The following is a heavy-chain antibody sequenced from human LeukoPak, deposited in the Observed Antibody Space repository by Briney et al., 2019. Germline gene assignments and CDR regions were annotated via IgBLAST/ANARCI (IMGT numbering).Heavy chain of an antibody. CDR1: GYSFTCYN. CDR3: YVVASSSRYDAFNI. V-gene: IGHV1-2*02. Sequence: GASGNLSCTASGYSFTCYNMHWARHARGQGLEWMGWINPNSGSRNYAQKFQCRVSMTRDSSSTTAYMDPRRLRSEHAAGYDFYVVASSSRYDAFNIWGQGTMVTLSS. D-gene: IGHD6-13*01. J-gene: IGHJ3*02. CDR2: INPNSGSR.